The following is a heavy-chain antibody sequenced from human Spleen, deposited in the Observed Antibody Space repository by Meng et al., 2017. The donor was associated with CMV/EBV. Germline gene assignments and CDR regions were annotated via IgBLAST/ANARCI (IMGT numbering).Heavy chain of an antibody. CDR1: EFSFSNYW. Sequence: GGCRRFSCTAYEFSFSNYWMGWVRQAPGKGLEWVANIKEDGSEKYYVDSVKGRFTISRDDAKNSLYLQMSSLRVGDTAVYYCARIPVDTTFFIQEFYFDSWGLGTLVTVSS. V-gene: IGHV3-7*01. D-gene: IGHD5-18*01. CDR2: IKEDGSEK. CDR3: ARIPVDTTFFIQEFYFDS. J-gene: IGHJ4*02.